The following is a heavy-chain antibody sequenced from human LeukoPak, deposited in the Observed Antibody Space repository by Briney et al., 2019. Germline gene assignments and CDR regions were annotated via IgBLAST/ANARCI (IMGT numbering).Heavy chain of an antibody. CDR3: ARVPLNYDSSGYPEQDFDY. CDR1: GGTFSSYA. Sequence: GASVKVSCKASGGTFSSYAISWVRQAPGQGLEWMGGIIPIFGTANYAQKLQGRVTMTTDTSTSTAYMELRSLRSDDTAVYYCARVPLNYDSSGYPEQDFDYWGQGTLVTVSS. D-gene: IGHD3-22*01. V-gene: IGHV1-69*05. J-gene: IGHJ4*02. CDR2: IIPIFGTA.